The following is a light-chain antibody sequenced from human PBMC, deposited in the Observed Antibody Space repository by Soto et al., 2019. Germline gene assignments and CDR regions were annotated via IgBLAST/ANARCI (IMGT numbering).Light chain of an antibody. J-gene: IGKJ3*01. V-gene: IGKV3-15*01. Sequence: ETAMTQSPAALSVSPGERATLSCRASQSVSSNLAWYQQKPGQAPRLLIYGASTRATGIPARFSGSGSGTEFTLTISSLQSEDFAVYYCQQYNNWPLTFGPGTKVDIK. CDR2: GAS. CDR1: QSVSSN. CDR3: QQYNNWPLT.